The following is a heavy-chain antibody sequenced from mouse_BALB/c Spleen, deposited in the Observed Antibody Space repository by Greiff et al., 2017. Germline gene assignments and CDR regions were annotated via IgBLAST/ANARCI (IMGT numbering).Heavy chain of an antibody. CDR2: ISYDGSN. D-gene: IGHD1-1*01. Sequence: EVQLQESGPGLVKPSQSLSLTCSVTGYSITSGYYWNWIRQFPGNKLEWMGYISYDGSNNYNPSLKNRISITRDTSKNQFFLKLNSVTTEDTATYYCARGSSCFYWYFDVWGAGTTVTVSS. V-gene: IGHV3-6*02. CDR3: ARGSSCFYWYFDV. CDR1: GYSITSGYY. J-gene: IGHJ1*01.